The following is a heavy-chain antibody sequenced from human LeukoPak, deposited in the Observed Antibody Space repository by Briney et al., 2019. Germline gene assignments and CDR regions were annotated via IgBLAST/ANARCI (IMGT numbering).Heavy chain of an antibody. Sequence: SETLSLTCTVSGGSISSGGYYWSWIRQHPGKGLEWIGYIYYSGSTYYNPSLKSRVTISVDTSKNQFSLKLSSVTAAGTAVYYCARAPGYSYGQTYYFDYWGQGTLVTVSS. CDR1: GGSISSGGYY. V-gene: IGHV4-31*03. CDR3: ARAPGYSYGQTYYFDY. CDR2: IYYSGST. D-gene: IGHD5-18*01. J-gene: IGHJ4*02.